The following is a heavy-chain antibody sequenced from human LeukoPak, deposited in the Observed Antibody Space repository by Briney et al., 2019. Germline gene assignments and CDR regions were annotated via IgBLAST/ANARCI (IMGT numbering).Heavy chain of an antibody. Sequence: SETLSLTCTVSGVSISSSNSYWGWIRQPPGKGLEWIGSIYYTGNTYYNASLKSQVSISIDASKNQFSLKLTSVTAADTSVYYCARQTGSGLFILPGGQGTLVTVSS. J-gene: IGHJ4*02. V-gene: IGHV4-39*01. CDR1: GVSISSSNSY. CDR2: IYYTGNT. D-gene: IGHD3/OR15-3a*01. CDR3: ARQTGSGLFILP.